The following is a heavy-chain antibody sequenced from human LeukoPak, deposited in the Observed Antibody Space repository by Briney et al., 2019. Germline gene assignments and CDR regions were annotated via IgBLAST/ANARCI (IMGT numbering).Heavy chain of an antibody. CDR2: INPNSGGT. Sequence: ASVKVSRKASGYTFTGYYMHWVRQAPGQGLEWMGWINPNSGGTNYAQKFQGRVTMTRDTSISTAYMELSRLRSDDTAVYYCARDASQYGDYHDYWGQGTLVTVSS. V-gene: IGHV1-2*02. CDR3: ARDASQYGDYHDY. J-gene: IGHJ4*02. CDR1: GYTFTGYY. D-gene: IGHD4-17*01.